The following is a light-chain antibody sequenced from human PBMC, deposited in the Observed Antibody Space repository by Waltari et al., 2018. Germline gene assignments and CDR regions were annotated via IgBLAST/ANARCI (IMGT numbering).Light chain of an antibody. V-gene: IGKV3-20*01. CDR3: QKYDFLPAT. CDR1: QGVGKS. J-gene: IGKJ1*01. CDR2: HTS. Sequence: EIVLTQSPGTLSLSPGEGATLSCRASQGVGKSLAWYQQRPGQAPRLLLYHTSIRATGIPDRFSGSGYGTDFSLTISRLEPEDFAVYYCQKYDFLPATFGQGTTVEIK.